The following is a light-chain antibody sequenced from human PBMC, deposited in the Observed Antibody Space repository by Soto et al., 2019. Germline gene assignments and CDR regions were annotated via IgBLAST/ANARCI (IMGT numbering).Light chain of an antibody. V-gene: IGKV1-39*01. Sequence: DIQMTQSPSSLSASIGDRVTITCRASQSISSYLNWFQQKPGEAPKLLIYAASSLQSGVPSRFSGSGSGTDFTLTISSLQPEDFATYSCQQSYSTPFTFGPGTKVDIK. J-gene: IGKJ3*01. CDR3: QQSYSTPFT. CDR2: AAS. CDR1: QSISSY.